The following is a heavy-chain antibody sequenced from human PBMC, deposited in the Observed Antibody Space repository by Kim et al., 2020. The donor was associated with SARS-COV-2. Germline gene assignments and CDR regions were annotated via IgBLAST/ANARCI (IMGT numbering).Heavy chain of an antibody. Sequence: SQTLSLTCAISGDSVSSNSAAWTWIRQSPSRGLEWLVKTYYRSKWYNDYAVSVKSRITINPDTSKNQFSLQLNSVTPEDTAVYYCVREGYYFDYWGQGTLVTVSS. CDR1: GDSVSSNSAA. CDR2: TYYRSKWYN. V-gene: IGHV6-1*01. CDR3: VREGYYFDY. J-gene: IGHJ4*02. D-gene: IGHD3-16*01.